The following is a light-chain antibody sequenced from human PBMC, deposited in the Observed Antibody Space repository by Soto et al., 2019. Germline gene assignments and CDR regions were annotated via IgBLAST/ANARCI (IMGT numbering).Light chain of an antibody. CDR2: GTS. Sequence: EIVLTQSPASLALSPGERATLSCRASLSVSGYLAWYQQRPNQAPRLLIHGTSNRATGIPARFSGEGSGTDFTLTISSLEPEDSAVYYCQQRANFGQGTGLEIK. CDR3: QQRAN. J-gene: IGKJ5*01. V-gene: IGKV3-11*01. CDR1: LSVSGY.